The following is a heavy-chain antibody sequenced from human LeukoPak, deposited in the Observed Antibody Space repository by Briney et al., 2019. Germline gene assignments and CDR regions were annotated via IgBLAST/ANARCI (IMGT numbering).Heavy chain of an antibody. Sequence: GGSLRLSCAASGFTFSDYYMSWIRQAPGKGLEWVSAISGSGGSTYYADSVKGRFTISRDNSKSTLYLQMSSLRAEDTAVYYCAKDWAVGYWGQGTLVTVSS. J-gene: IGHJ4*02. CDR2: ISGSGGST. CDR1: GFTFSDYY. D-gene: IGHD3-16*01. V-gene: IGHV3-23*01. CDR3: AKDWAVGY.